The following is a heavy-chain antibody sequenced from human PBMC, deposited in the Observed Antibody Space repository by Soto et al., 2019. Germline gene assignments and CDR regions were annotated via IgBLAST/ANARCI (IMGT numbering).Heavy chain of an antibody. CDR1: GYTFTSYG. Sequence: QVQLLQSGAAMKKPGASVQVSCKASGYTFTSYGISWVRQAPGQGLEWMGWISAYNGSTNYAQMLQVRVTMTTDASTSTAYMELRSLTSDDTAVYYCARDLAAGLVDYWGQGTLVTVSS. CDR2: ISAYNGST. J-gene: IGHJ4*02. CDR3: ARDLAAGLVDY. V-gene: IGHV1-18*01. D-gene: IGHD6-19*01.